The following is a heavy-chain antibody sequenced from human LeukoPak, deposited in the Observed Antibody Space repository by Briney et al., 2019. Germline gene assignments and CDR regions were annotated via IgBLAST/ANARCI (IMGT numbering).Heavy chain of an antibody. Sequence: ASVKVSCKASGYTFTSYGISWVRQAPGQGLEWMGWINPNTGGTNYAQKFQGRVTMTRDTSISTAYMELSSLRSDDTAVYYCAREEYIFGYISLYYFDYWGQGTLVAVSS. CDR3: AREEYIFGYISLYYFDY. V-gene: IGHV1-2*02. CDR1: GYTFTSYG. CDR2: INPNTGGT. J-gene: IGHJ4*02. D-gene: IGHD3-3*02.